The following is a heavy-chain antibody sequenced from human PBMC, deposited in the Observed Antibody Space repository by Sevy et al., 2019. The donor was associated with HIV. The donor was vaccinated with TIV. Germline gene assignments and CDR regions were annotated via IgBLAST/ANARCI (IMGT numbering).Heavy chain of an antibody. CDR3: AREPYCSGGSCYSEWFDP. CDR2: IKQDGSEK. CDR1: GFTFSSYW. Sequence: GGSLRLSCAASGFTFSSYWMSWVRQAPGKGLEWVANIKQDGSEKYYVDSVKGRFTISRDNAKSSLYLQMNSLRAEDTAVYYCAREPYCSGGSCYSEWFDPWGQGTLVTVSS. D-gene: IGHD2-15*01. J-gene: IGHJ5*02. V-gene: IGHV3-7*01.